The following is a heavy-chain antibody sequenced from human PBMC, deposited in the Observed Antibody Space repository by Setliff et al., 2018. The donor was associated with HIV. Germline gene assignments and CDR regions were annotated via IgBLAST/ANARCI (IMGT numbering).Heavy chain of an antibody. V-gene: IGHV3-23*01. CDR2: ISGSGGST. CDR1: GFTFSSYA. CDR3: ARDPGRQWLVPVPGAFDI. J-gene: IGHJ3*02. Sequence: GGSLRLSCAASGFTFSSYAMSWVRQAPGKGLEWVSAISGSGGSTYYADSVKGRFTISRDNSKNSLYLQMNSLRAEDTAVYYCARDPGRQWLVPVPGAFDIWGQGTMVTVSS. D-gene: IGHD6-19*01.